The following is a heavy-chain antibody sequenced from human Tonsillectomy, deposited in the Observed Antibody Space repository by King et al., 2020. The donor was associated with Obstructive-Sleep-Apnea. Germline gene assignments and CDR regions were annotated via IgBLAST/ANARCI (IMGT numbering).Heavy chain of an antibody. CDR1: GFTFSSYS. J-gene: IGHJ5*02. V-gene: IGHV3-48*04. D-gene: IGHD3-3*01. CDR2: ITSSSSTI. CDR3: AGDRSGYSP. Sequence: VQLVESGGGLVQPGGSLRLSCAASGFTFSSYSMNWVRQAPGKGLEWVSYITSSSSTIYYADSVKGRFTISRDNAKNSLYLQMNSLRVEDTAVDYCAGDRSGYSPWGQGTLVTVSS.